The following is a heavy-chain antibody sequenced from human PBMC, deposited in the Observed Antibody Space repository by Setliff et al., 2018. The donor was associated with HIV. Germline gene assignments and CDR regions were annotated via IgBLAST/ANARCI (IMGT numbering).Heavy chain of an antibody. Sequence: PSETLSLTCAVSRFSIRSGYHWGWIRQSPGKRLEWIGSVSQSGSTYYNPSLKSRITISVDRSKNLFSLKLISVTAADQGVYYCARVPVAGANWFDPWGLGTLVTVSS. J-gene: IGHJ5*02. CDR3: ARVPVAGANWFDP. V-gene: IGHV4-38-2*01. D-gene: IGHD2-21*01. CDR2: VSQSGST. CDR1: RFSIRSGYH.